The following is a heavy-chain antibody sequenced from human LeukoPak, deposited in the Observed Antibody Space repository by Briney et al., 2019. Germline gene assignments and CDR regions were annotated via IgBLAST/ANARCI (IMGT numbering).Heavy chain of an antibody. CDR2: ISSSSSYI. CDR3: ARDQAYYYDSSGNDY. Sequence: GGSLRLSCAASGFTFSSYSMNWVRQAPGKGLEWVSSISSSSSYIYYADSVKGRFTISRDNSKNTLYLQMNSLRAEDTAVYYCARDQAYYYDSSGNDYWGQGTLVTVSS. CDR1: GFTFSSYS. D-gene: IGHD3-22*01. J-gene: IGHJ4*02. V-gene: IGHV3-21*01.